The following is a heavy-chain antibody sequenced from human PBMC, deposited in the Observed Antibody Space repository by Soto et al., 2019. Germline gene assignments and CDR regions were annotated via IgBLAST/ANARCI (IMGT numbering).Heavy chain of an antibody. CDR3: ARESREFSSSGGLDV. CDR2: IIPIFGTA. D-gene: IGHD3-10*01. J-gene: IGHJ6*02. Sequence: SVKVSCKASGGTFSSYAISWVRQAPGQGLEWMGGIIPIFGTANYAQKFQGRVTITADESTSTAYMELSSLRSADTAVYFCARESREFSSSGGLDVWGQGTTVTVSS. V-gene: IGHV1-69*13. CDR1: GGTFSSYA.